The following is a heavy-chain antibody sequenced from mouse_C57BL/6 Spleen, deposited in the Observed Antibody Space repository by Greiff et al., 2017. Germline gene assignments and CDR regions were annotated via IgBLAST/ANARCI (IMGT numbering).Heavy chain of an antibody. CDR2: IRRKSNNYAS. D-gene: IGHD2-4*01. J-gene: IGHJ2*01. CDR3: VRQSYDYDGHFDD. CDR1: GFSFNTYA. Sequence: EVMLVESGGGLVQPKGSLKLSCAASGFSFNTYAMNWVRQAPGKGLEWVARIRRKSNNYASYYADSVKARFTISRDDSESMLHLQMNNRKTEDTAMYDCVRQSYDYDGHFDDWGQGTTLTVSS. V-gene: IGHV10-1*01.